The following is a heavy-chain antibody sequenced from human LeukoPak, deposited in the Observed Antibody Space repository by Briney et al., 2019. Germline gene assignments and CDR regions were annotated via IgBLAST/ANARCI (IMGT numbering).Heavy chain of an antibody. V-gene: IGHV4-59*01. CDR2: IYFSGNT. Sequence: PSETLSLTCTVSGGSISSYYWSWIRQPPGKGLEWIGYIYFSGNTNCNPSLKSRVTISVDTSKNQFSLKLSSVTAADTAVYYCARGGYYGSGNDFRFDPWGQGTLVTVSS. CDR1: GGSISSYY. J-gene: IGHJ5*02. CDR3: ARGGYYGSGNDFRFDP. D-gene: IGHD3-10*01.